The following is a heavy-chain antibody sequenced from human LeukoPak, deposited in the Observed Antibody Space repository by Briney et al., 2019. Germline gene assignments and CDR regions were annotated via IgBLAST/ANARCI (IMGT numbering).Heavy chain of an antibody. CDR1: GYTFTSYY. J-gene: IGHJ4*02. CDR2: INPSGGTT. V-gene: IGHV1-46*01. D-gene: IGHD5-18*01. Sequence: ASVKVTCKASGYTFTSYYMHWVRQAPGQGLEWMGIINPSGGTTTYAQKFQGRLTMTRDMSTSTVYMELSSLRSEDTAVYYCARRGGIQLWFGFDYWGQGTLVTVSS. CDR3: ARRGGIQLWFGFDY.